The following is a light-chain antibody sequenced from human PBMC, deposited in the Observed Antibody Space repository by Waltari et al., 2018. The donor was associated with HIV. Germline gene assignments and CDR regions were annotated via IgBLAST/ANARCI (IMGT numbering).Light chain of an antibody. Sequence: QSVLTQPPSASGTPGQRVTISCSGSSPNIGGNTVSWYQQLPGTAPKLLIYSNNQPPSGVPDRFSGSRSGTSASLAISGLQSEDETDYYCATWDDSLNGWVFGGGTKLTVL. CDR1: SPNIGGNT. V-gene: IGLV1-44*01. CDR3: ATWDDSLNGWV. CDR2: SNN. J-gene: IGLJ3*02.